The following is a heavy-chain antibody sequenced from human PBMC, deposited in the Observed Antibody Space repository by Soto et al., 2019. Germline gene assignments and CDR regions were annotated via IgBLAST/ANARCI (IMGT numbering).Heavy chain of an antibody. Sequence: LGESLKICCRGSGYSFTSYWIGWVRQMPGKGLEWMGIIYPGDSDTRYSPSFQGQVTISADKSISTAYLQWSSLKASDTAMYYCARPSGCTNGVCSKGFDYWGQGTLVTVSS. D-gene: IGHD2-8*01. J-gene: IGHJ4*02. CDR1: GYSFTSYW. CDR3: ARPSGCTNGVCSKGFDY. CDR2: IYPGDSDT. V-gene: IGHV5-51*01.